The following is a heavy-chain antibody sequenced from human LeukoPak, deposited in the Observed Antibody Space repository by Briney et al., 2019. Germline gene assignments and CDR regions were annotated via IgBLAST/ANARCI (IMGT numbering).Heavy chain of an antibody. D-gene: IGHD6-13*01. CDR2: ISGSGGST. CDR3: AKDREYSSSWYLPEIDY. Sequence: PGGSLRLSCAASGFTFSSYALSWVRQAPGKGLEWVSAISGSGGSTYYADSVKGRFTVSRDNSKNTLYLQMNSLRAEDTAVYYCAKDREYSSSWYLPEIDYWGQGTLVTVSS. J-gene: IGHJ4*02. CDR1: GFTFSSYA. V-gene: IGHV3-23*01.